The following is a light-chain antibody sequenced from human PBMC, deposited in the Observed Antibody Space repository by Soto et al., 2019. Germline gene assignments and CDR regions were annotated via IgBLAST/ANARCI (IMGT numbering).Light chain of an antibody. V-gene: IGKV3-20*01. J-gene: IGKJ1*01. CDR1: QSVSSSY. Sequence: EIVLTQSPGTLSLSPGERATVSCRASQSVSSSYLAWYQQKPGQAPRLLMYGISRRATGIPDRFSGSGSGTDFTLTITRLEPEDFAVYYCQQYVTSSPRTFGQGTKVDIK. CDR2: GIS. CDR3: QQYVTSSPRT.